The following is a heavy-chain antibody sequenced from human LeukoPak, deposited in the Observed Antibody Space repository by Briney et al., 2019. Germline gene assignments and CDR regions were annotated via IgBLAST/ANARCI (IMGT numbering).Heavy chain of an antibody. Sequence: GGSLRLSCAASGFTFSDYYMSWIRQAPGKGLEWVSYISSSGSTIYYADSVKGRFTISRDNAKNSLYLQMNSLRAEDTAVYYRARGGYCSSTSCGTFDYWGQGTLVTVSS. V-gene: IGHV3-11*01. CDR1: GFTFSDYY. CDR3: ARGGYCSSTSCGTFDY. D-gene: IGHD2-2*01. CDR2: ISSSGSTI. J-gene: IGHJ4*02.